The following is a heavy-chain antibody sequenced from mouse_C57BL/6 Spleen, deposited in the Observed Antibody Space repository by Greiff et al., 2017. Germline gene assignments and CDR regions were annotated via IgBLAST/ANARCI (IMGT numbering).Heavy chain of an antibody. Sequence: QVQLQQSGAELVRPGASVTLSCKASGYTFTDYEMHWVKQTPVHGLEWIGAIDPETGGTAYNQKFKGKAILTADKSSSTAYMELRSLTSEDSAVYYCTRWDYSNYLYAMDYWGQGTSVTVSS. J-gene: IGHJ4*01. CDR3: TRWDYSNYLYAMDY. CDR2: IDPETGGT. D-gene: IGHD2-5*01. CDR1: GYTFTDYE. V-gene: IGHV1-15*01.